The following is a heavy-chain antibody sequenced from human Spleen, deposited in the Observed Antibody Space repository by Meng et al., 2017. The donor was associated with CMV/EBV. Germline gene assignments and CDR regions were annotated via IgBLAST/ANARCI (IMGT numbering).Heavy chain of an antibody. Sequence: GESLKISCAASGFIFSSYSMHWVRQAPGKGLEWLAVTSFDGSNEYYTDSVKGRFTISRDNSKNAVYLQMNSLRAEDTAIYYCVRAGTSSGAFDIWGQGTMVTVSS. CDR2: TSFDGSNE. CDR3: VRAGTSSGAFDI. CDR1: GFIFSSYS. J-gene: IGHJ3*02. D-gene: IGHD6-6*01. V-gene: IGHV3-30-3*01.